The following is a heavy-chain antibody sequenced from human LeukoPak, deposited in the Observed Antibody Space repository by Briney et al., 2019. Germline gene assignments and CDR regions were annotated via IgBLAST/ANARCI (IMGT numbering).Heavy chain of an antibody. CDR3: ARGIGAGRRDI. CDR2: IYYSGST. CDR1: GGSISSSSYY. V-gene: IGHV4-39*07. J-gene: IGHJ3*02. D-gene: IGHD3-10*01. Sequence: SETLSLTCTVSGGSISSSSYYWGWIRQPPGKGLEWIGSIYYSGSTYYNPSLKSRVTISVDTSKNQFSLKLSSVTAADTAVYYCARGIGAGRRDIWGQGTMVTVSS.